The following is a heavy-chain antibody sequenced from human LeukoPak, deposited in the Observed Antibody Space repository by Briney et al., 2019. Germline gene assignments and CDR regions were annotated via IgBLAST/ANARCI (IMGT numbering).Heavy chain of an antibody. CDR2: IRSKANSYAT. J-gene: IGHJ2*01. V-gene: IGHV3-73*01. Sequence: GGSLRLSCAASGFTFSGSAMHWVRQASGKGLEWVGRIRSKANSYATAYAASVKGRFTNSRDDSKNTAYLQMNSLKTEDTAVYYCTIPDYGDYSHWYFDLWGRGTLVTVSS. CDR3: TIPDYGDYSHWYFDL. D-gene: IGHD4-17*01. CDR1: GFTFSGSA.